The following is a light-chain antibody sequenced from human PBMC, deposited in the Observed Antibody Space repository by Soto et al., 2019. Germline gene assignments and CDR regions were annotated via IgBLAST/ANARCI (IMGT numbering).Light chain of an antibody. CDR2: ASS. Sequence: DVQMTQSPSSLSASVGDSVTITCRSSQTVKTYLNWYQHKQGKAPQILIYASSRLQTGVAASFSGSVSRTYVSLTISSLQPEDFATYYCQQTSTTPGTFGQVTKVEL. CDR1: QTVKTY. CDR3: QQTSTTPGT. V-gene: IGKV1-39*01. J-gene: IGKJ1*01.